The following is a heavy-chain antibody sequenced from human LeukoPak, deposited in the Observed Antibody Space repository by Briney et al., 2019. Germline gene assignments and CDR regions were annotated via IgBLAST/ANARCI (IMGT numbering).Heavy chain of an antibody. CDR2: IYHSGST. D-gene: IGHD6-13*01. Sequence: SETLSLTCTVSGYSISSGYYWGWIRQPPGKGLEWIGSIYHSGSTYYNPSLKSRVTISVDTSKNQFSLKLSSMTAADTAVYYCARGMQHPTPAFDIWGQGTMVTVSS. V-gene: IGHV4-38-2*02. CDR1: GYSISSGYY. CDR3: ARGMQHPTPAFDI. J-gene: IGHJ3*02.